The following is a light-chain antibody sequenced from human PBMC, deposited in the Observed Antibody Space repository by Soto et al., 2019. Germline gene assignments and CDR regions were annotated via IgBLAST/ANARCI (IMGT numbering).Light chain of an antibody. Sequence: QSVLTQPPSVSGAPGQRVTISCTGISSKIGAGYDVHWYQQLPGTAPKLLIFGNNNRPSGVPDRFSGSKSGTSASLAITGLQAEDEADYYCQSYDSSLSASVFGGGTKLTVL. J-gene: IGLJ3*02. V-gene: IGLV1-40*01. CDR3: QSYDSSLSASV. CDR2: GNN. CDR1: SSKIGAGYD.